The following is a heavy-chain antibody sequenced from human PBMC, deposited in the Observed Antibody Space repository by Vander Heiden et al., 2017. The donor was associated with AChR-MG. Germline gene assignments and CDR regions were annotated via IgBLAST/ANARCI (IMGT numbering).Heavy chain of an antibody. V-gene: IGHV1-69*01. CDR1: GGTFGCYA. D-gene: IGHD3-22*01. CDR2: IIPIFGTA. J-gene: IGHJ4*02. Sequence: QVQLVQSGGEVKKPGSSVTVSCKATGGTFGCYAISWVRQAPGQGLEWRGGIIPIFGTANYAQKFQGRVTITADESTSTAYMELSSLRSEDTAVYYCARGDVDSSGYPFDYWGQGTLVTVSS. CDR3: ARGDVDSSGYPFDY.